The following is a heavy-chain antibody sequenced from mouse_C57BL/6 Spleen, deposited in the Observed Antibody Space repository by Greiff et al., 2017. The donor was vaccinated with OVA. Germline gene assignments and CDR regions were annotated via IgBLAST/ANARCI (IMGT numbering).Heavy chain of an antibody. CDR2: ISDGGSYT. J-gene: IGHJ3*01. Sequence: EVKLVESGGGLVKPGGSLKLSCAASGFTFSSYAMSWVRQTPEKRLEWVATISDGGSYTYYPDNVKGRFTISRDNAKNNLYLQMSHLKSEDTAMYYCARAYYDLGADWGQGTLVTVSA. CDR1: GFTFSSYA. CDR3: ARAYYDLGAD. D-gene: IGHD2-4*01. V-gene: IGHV5-4*03.